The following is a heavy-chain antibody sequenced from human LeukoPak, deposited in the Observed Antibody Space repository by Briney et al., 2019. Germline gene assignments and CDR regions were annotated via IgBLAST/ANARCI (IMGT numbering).Heavy chain of an antibody. CDR3: ARDHLPYAMDL. V-gene: IGHV3-30-3*01. CDR1: GFTFSSYA. Sequence: PGGSLRLSCAASGFTFSSYAMHWVRQAPGKGLEWVAVISYDGGNKYYADSVKGRFTISRDNSKNTLYLRMNSLRAEDTAVYYCARDHLPYAMDLWGQGTTVTVSS. J-gene: IGHJ6*02. CDR2: ISYDGGNK.